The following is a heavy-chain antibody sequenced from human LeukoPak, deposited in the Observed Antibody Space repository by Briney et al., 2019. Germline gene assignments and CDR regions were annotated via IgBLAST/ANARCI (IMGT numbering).Heavy chain of an antibody. CDR2: ITHSGNT. CDR3: ARINAPVATFDY. D-gene: IGHD2-21*01. CDR1: GFSISSTYY. Sequence: SDTLSLTCDVSGFSISSTYYGAWIRQTPGKGLEWIATITHSGNTYYISSLESRLTISLDTSTRHFSLRLTSVTAADTAVYYCARINAPVATFDYWGLGTLVAVSS. J-gene: IGHJ4*02. V-gene: IGHV4-38-2*01.